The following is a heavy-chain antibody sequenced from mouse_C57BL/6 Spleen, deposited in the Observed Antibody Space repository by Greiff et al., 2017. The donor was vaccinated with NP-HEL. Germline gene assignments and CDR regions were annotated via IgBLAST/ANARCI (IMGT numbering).Heavy chain of an antibody. CDR3: ARALYYGSSYYAMDY. CDR2: ISYDGSN. Sequence: EVQLQQSGPGLVKPSQSLSLTCSVTGYSITSGYYWNWIRQFPGNKLEWMGYISYDGSNNYNPSLKNRISITRDTSKNQFFLKLNSVTTEDTATYYCARALYYGSSYYAMDYWGQGTSVTVSS. D-gene: IGHD1-1*01. J-gene: IGHJ4*01. V-gene: IGHV3-6*01. CDR1: GYSITSGYY.